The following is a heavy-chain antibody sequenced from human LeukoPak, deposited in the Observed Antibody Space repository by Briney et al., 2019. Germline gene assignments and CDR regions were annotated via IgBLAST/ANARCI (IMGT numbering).Heavy chain of an antibody. CDR3: ARRGSSLDFDY. D-gene: IGHD3-16*01. Sequence: SETLSLTCTVSGGSISSGSYYWSWIRQPAGKGLEWIGRIYASGSTNYNPSLKSRVTISVDTSKNQFSLKLSSVTAADTAVYYCARRGSSLDFDYWGQGTLVTVSS. V-gene: IGHV4-61*02. CDR1: GGSISSGSYY. CDR2: IYASGST. J-gene: IGHJ4*02.